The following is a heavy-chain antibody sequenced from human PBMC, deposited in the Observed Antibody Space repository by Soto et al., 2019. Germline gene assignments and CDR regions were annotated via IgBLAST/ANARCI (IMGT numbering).Heavy chain of an antibody. D-gene: IGHD2-15*01. J-gene: IGHJ2*01. CDR2: INHSGST. Sequence: GKGLEWIGEINHSGSTNYNPSLKSRVTISVDTSKNQFSLKLSSVAAADTAVYFFFQEEYGIRAAVPDLAFLLNRSTDL. CDR3: FQEEYGIRAAVPDLAFLLNRSTDL. V-gene: IGHV4-34*01.